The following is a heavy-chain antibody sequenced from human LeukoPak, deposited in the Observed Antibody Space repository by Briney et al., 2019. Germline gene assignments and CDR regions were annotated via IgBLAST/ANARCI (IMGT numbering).Heavy chain of an antibody. D-gene: IGHD5-24*01. J-gene: IGHJ4*02. CDR2: IYSGAST. CDR1: GFTVSDNY. CDR3: ARDFMATITDY. Sequence: PGGSLRLSCAASGFTVSDNYMSWVGQAPGKGLEWGSVIYSGASTYYADSVKGRFTISRDNSKNTLYLQMNSLRAEDTAVYYCARDFMATITDYWGQGTLVTVSS. V-gene: IGHV3-66*01.